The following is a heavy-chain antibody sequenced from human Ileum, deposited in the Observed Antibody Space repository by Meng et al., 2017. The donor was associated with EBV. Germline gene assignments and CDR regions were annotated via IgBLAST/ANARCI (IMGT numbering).Heavy chain of an antibody. Sequence: QVRRRASGPGLVKPSATLSLTCTVLGGSISSYYWSWIRQPPGKGLEWIGYIYYSGSTNYNPSLKSRVTISVDTSKNQFSLNLSSVTAADTAVYYCARGGWSLDYWGQGTLVTVSS. V-gene: IGHV4-59*08. CDR3: ARGGWSLDY. D-gene: IGHD2-15*01. CDR1: GGSISSYY. J-gene: IGHJ4*02. CDR2: IYYSGST.